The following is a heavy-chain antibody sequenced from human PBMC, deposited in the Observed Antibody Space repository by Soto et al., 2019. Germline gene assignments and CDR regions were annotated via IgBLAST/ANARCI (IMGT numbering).Heavy chain of an antibody. V-gene: IGHV3-23*01. CDR1: GFTFSSYA. D-gene: IGHD6-19*01. CDR3: AKRGIYSSGQRGFEP. Sequence: GGSLRLSCAASGFTFSSYAMSLVRQAPGKGLEWVSAISGSGGSTYYADSVKGRFTISRDNSKNKLYLQMNSLRAEDTAVYYCAKRGIYSSGQRGFEPWGKGTLVTVXS. J-gene: IGHJ5*02. CDR2: ISGSGGST.